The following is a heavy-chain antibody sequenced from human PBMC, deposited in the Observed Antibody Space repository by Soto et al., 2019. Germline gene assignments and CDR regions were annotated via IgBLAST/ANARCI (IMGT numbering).Heavy chain of an antibody. CDR3: ARESIQVDTAKGWFDP. J-gene: IGHJ5*02. CDR2: ISSSSSYT. D-gene: IGHD5-18*01. Sequence: PGGSLRLSCAASGFTFSDYYMSWIRQAPGKGLEWVSYISSSSSYTNYADAVKGRFTISRDNSKNTLYLQMNSLRAEDTAVYYCARESIQVDTAKGWFDPWGQGTLVTVSS. CDR1: GFTFSDYY. V-gene: IGHV3-11*06.